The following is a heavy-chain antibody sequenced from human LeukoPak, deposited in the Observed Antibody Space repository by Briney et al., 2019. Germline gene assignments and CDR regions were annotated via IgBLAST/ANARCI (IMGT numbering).Heavy chain of an antibody. J-gene: IGHJ4*02. V-gene: IGHV3-9*01. CDR1: GFPLSSNY. CDR3: AKDQYQLGSYFDY. Sequence: SLKLSFAASGFPLSSNYLSWVRPAPGKGLEWVSGISWNSGSIGYADSVKGRFTISRDNAKNSLYLQMNSLRAEDTALYYCAKDQYQLGSYFDYWGQGTLVTVSS. D-gene: IGHD2-2*01. CDR2: ISWNSGSI.